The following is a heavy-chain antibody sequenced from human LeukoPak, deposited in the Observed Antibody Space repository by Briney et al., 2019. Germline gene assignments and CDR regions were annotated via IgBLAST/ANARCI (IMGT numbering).Heavy chain of an antibody. J-gene: IGHJ3*02. Sequence: GGSLRLSCAASGFTFSSYAMSWVRQAPGKGLEWVSVIYSGGSTYYADSVKGRFTISRDNSKNTLYLQMNSLRAEDTAVYYCARGKYTYYDILKAADAFDIWGQGTMVTVSS. CDR3: ARGKYTYYDILKAADAFDI. V-gene: IGHV3-66*01. D-gene: IGHD3-9*01. CDR2: IYSGGST. CDR1: GFTFSSYA.